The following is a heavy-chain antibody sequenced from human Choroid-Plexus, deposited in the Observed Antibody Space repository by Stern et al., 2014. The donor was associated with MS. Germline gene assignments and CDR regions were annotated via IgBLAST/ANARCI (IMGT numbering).Heavy chain of an antibody. Sequence: VQLVESGGGVVPPGRPLRLSCVASGFTLGSCAMHWVRQAPGKGLEWVAGGSYDGSNKYYADSVKGRFPLSSDHSPNTLSMPMSSRRPEDTAVYYCAKDRQYLTYFFDHWGQGSLVTVSS. CDR2: GSYDGSNK. J-gene: IGHJ5*02. V-gene: IGHV3-30*18. CDR3: AKDRQYLTYFFDH. D-gene: IGHD2/OR15-2a*01. CDR1: GFTLGSCA.